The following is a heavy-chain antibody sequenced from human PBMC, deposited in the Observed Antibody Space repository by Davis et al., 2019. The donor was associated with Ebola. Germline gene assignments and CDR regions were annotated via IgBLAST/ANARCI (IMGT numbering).Heavy chain of an antibody. CDR2: IRSKANSYAT. D-gene: IGHD3-3*01. CDR1: GFTFSGSA. CDR3: TRAGPPSYDFWSGYPEGLGMDV. Sequence: GESLKISCAASGFTFSGSAMHWVRQASGKGLEWVGRIRSKANSYATAYAASVKGRFTISRDDSKNTAYLQMNSLKTEDTAVYYCTRAGPPSYDFWSGYPEGLGMDVWGQGTTVTVSS. V-gene: IGHV3-73*01. J-gene: IGHJ6*02.